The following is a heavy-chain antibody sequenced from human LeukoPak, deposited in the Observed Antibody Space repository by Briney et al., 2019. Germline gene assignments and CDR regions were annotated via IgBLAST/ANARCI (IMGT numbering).Heavy chain of an antibody. V-gene: IGHV3-48*04. Sequence: PGGSLRLSCAASGFTFSSYGMSWVRQAPGKGLEWVSYISSSGSTIYYADSVKGRFTISRDNAKNSLYLQMNSLRAEDTAVYYCARGAGPIVEWLLPLDYWGQGTLVTVSS. CDR1: GFTFSSYG. J-gene: IGHJ4*02. D-gene: IGHD3-3*01. CDR3: ARGAGPIVEWLLPLDY. CDR2: ISSSGSTI.